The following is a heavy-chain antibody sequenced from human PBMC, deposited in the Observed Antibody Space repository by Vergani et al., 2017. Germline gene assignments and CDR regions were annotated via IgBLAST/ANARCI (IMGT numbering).Heavy chain of an antibody. Sequence: EVQLVESGGGLVQPGGSLRLSCAASGFTVSSNYMSWVRQAPGRGLEWVSVIYSGGSTYYADSVKGRFTISRDNSKNTLYLQMNSLRAEDTAVYYCARDLIAVAARGNNWFDPWGQGTLVTVSS. D-gene: IGHD6-19*01. V-gene: IGHV3-66*02. J-gene: IGHJ5*02. CDR3: ARDLIAVAARGNNWFDP. CDR1: GFTVSSNY. CDR2: IYSGGST.